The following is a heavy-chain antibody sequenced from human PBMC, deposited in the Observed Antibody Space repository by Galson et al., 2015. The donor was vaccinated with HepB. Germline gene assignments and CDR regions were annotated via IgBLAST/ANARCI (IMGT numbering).Heavy chain of an antibody. CDR2: IDWDDDK. Sequence: PALVKPTQTLTLTCTFSGFSLSTSGMCVSWIRQPPGKALEWLARIDWDDDKYYSTSLKTRLTISKDTSKNQVVLTMTNMDPVDTATYYCARIRFSSGWYLFDYWGQGTLVTVSS. CDR3: ARIRFSSGWYLFDY. D-gene: IGHD6-19*01. CDR1: GFSLSTSGMC. J-gene: IGHJ4*02. V-gene: IGHV2-70*11.